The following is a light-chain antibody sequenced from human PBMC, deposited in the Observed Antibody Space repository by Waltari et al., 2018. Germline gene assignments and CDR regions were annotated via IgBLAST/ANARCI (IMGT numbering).Light chain of an antibody. Sequence: SYVLTQPPSVPVAPGKTARITCAGTNIGSKSVHWYQQKPGQAPVVVIFGDSDRPSGIPELFSGSNSGNTASLTISRVEAADEADYYCQVWDGSTDHVVFGGGTKLTVL. V-gene: IGLV3-21*04. CDR1: NIGSKS. J-gene: IGLJ3*02. CDR3: QVWDGSTDHVV. CDR2: GDS.